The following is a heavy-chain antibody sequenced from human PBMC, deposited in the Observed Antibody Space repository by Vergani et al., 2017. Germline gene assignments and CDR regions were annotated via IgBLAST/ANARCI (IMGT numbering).Heavy chain of an antibody. Sequence: QVQLQESGPGLVKPSETLSLTCTVSGGSISSYYWSWIRQPAGKGLEWIGRIYTSGSTNYNPSLKSRVTMSVDTSKNQFSLKLRSVTAADTAVYYCARVARIVGATHLYYFDYWGQGTLVTVSS. CDR2: IYTSGST. CDR3: ARVARIVGATHLYYFDY. V-gene: IGHV4-4*07. CDR1: GGSISSYY. J-gene: IGHJ4*02. D-gene: IGHD1-26*01.